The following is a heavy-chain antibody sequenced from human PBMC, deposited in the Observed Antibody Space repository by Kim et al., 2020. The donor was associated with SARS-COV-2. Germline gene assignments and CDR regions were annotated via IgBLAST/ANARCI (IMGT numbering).Heavy chain of an antibody. V-gene: IGHV4-59*09. Sequence: PPPTLRVTISVDQSKNQVSLKLSSVTAADTAVYYCARGGYSGDNYYFDYWGQGTLVTVSS. CDR3: ARGGYSGDNYYFDY. D-gene: IGHD5-12*01. J-gene: IGHJ4*02.